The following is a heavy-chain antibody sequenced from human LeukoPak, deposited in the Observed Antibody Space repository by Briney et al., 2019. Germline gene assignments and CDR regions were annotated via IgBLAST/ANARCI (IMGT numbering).Heavy chain of an antibody. CDR1: GGSISSYY. V-gene: IGHV4-59*08. D-gene: IGHD5-12*01. CDR3: ARLYSGYDPNFDY. CDR2: IYYSGST. J-gene: IGHJ4*02. Sequence: PSETLSLTCTVSGGSISSYYWSWIRQPPGKGLEWIGYIYYSGSTNYNPSLKSRVTISVDTSKNQFSLKLSFVTAADTAVYYCARLYSGYDPNFDYWGQGTLVTVSS.